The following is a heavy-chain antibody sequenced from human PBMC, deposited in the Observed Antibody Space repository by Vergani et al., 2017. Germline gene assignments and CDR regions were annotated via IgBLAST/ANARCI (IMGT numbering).Heavy chain of an antibody. CDR1: GYSFTSYW. J-gene: IGHJ5*02. Sequence: EVQLVQSGAEVKKPGESLRISCKGSGYSFTSYWISWVRQMPGKGLEWMGRIDPSDSYTNYSPSFQGHVTISADKSISTAYLQWSSLKASDTAMYYCARVGCSYYDSSGYYYAPGGWFDPWGQGTLVTVSS. D-gene: IGHD3-22*01. CDR3: ARVGCSYYDSSGYYYAPGGWFDP. CDR2: IDPSDSYT. V-gene: IGHV5-10-1*03.